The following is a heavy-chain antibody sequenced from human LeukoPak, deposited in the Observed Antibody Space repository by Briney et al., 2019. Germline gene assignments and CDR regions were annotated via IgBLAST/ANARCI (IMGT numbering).Heavy chain of an antibody. CDR1: GFTFNTYA. D-gene: IGHD3/OR15-3a*01. CDR3: AKSGDFGTGYYTGTGYHYYYMDV. J-gene: IGHJ6*03. V-gene: IGHV3-23*01. Sequence: GGSLRLSCAASGFTFNTYAMSWVRQAPGKGLEWVSVISGSGGGTYYADSVKGRFTISRDNSKNTLYLQMNSLRAEDTAIYYCAKSGDFGTGYYTGTGYHYYYMDVWGKGTTVTVSS. CDR2: ISGSGGGT.